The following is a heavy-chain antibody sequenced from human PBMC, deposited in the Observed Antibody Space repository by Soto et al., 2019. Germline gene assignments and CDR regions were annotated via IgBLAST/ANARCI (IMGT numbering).Heavy chain of an antibody. CDR3: TKRRKVLRFLEWSSGMEV. CDR2: ISDDGSNK. CDR1: GFTFSNYG. Sequence: GTRSLSCAAAGFTFSNYGMHWVRQAPGKGLEWVAFISDDGSNKYYADSMKGRFTMSRDNSKRTLYLQMSSLRVEDTAVYYCTKRRKVLRFLEWSSGMEVWGQGTTVTVSS. V-gene: IGHV3-30*18. J-gene: IGHJ6*02. D-gene: IGHD3-3*01.